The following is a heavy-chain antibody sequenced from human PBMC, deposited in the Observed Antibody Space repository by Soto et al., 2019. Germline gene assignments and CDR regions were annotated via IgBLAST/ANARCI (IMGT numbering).Heavy chain of an antibody. CDR2: ISGSGGST. Sequence: AGGSLRLSCAASGFTFSSYAMSWVRQAPGKGLEWVSAISGSGGSTYYADSVKGRFTISRDNSKNTLYLQMNSLRAEDTAVYYCAKRPWGIAVAGTGAFDIWGQGTMVTVSS. CDR3: AKRPWGIAVAGTGAFDI. D-gene: IGHD6-19*01. J-gene: IGHJ3*02. V-gene: IGHV3-23*01. CDR1: GFTFSSYA.